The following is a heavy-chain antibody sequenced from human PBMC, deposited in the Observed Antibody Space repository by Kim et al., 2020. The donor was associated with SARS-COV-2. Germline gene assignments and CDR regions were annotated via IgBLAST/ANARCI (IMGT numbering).Heavy chain of an antibody. CDR2: ISYDGSNK. V-gene: IGHV3-30-3*01. CDR3: ARDPSFMDYDFWSGFDY. CDR1: GFTFSSYA. J-gene: IGHJ4*02. Sequence: GGSLRLSCAASGFTFSSYAMHWVRQAPGKGLEWVAVISYDGSNKYYADSVKGRFTISRDNSKNTLYLQMNSLRAEDTAVYYCARDPSFMDYDFWSGFDYWGQGTLVTVSS. D-gene: IGHD3-3*01.